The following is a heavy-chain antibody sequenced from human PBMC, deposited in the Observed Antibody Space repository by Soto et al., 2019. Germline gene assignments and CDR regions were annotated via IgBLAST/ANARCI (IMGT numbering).Heavy chain of an antibody. CDR2: IKEDGSEK. CDR3: ARGILTGNGY. D-gene: IGHD3-9*01. V-gene: IGHV3-7*01. J-gene: IGHJ4*02. Sequence: HPGGSLRLSCAASEFTFSSYWMNWVRQAPGKGLEWVATIKEDGSEKYYVDSAKGRFTISRDNAKSSLYLQMDSLRAEDTAVYYCARGILTGNGYWGQGTLVTVSS. CDR1: EFTFSSYW.